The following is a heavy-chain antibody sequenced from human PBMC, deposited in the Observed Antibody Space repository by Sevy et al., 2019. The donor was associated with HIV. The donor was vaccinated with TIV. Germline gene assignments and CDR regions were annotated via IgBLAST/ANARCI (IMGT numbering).Heavy chain of an antibody. CDR1: GLTLRNCG. CDR3: AGRRGGPYYFDY. J-gene: IGHJ4*02. Sequence: GGSLRLSCAASGLTLRNCGMTWVRQAPGKGLEWVSTISDGGGNTYYADSVKGRFTISRDSSKNTLYLQMNSLRAGDTAVYYCAGRRGGPYYFDYWGQGMPVTVSS. V-gene: IGHV3-23*01. CDR2: ISDGGGNT. D-gene: IGHD1-26*01.